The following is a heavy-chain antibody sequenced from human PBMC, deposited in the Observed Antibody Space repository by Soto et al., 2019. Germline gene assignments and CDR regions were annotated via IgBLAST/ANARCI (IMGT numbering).Heavy chain of an antibody. Sequence: QVQLVESGGGVVQPGRSLRLSCAASGFTFSSYCMHWVRQAPGKGLEWVAVIWYDGSNKYYADSVKGRFTISRDNSKNTLYLQMNSLRAEDTAVYYCARDITMVRGVIINWGQGTLVTVSS. CDR2: IWYDGSNK. D-gene: IGHD3-10*01. J-gene: IGHJ4*02. V-gene: IGHV3-33*01. CDR3: ARDITMVRGVIIN. CDR1: GFTFSSYC.